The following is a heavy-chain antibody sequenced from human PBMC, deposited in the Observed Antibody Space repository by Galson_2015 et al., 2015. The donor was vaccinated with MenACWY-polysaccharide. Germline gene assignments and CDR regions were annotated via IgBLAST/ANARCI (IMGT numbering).Heavy chain of an antibody. CDR2: VSYDGSYK. J-gene: IGHJ4*02. CDR3: AKDDDTAALYSRFEH. D-gene: IGHD5-18*01. V-gene: IGHV3-30*18. CDR1: GFAFTSHG. Sequence: SLRLSCAASGFAFTSHGMHWVRQAPGKGLEWVAVVSYDGSYKYYADTVKGRFTISRDISKNTLYLQMNSLGSEDTAVYYCAKDDDTAALYSRFEHWGQGTLCTVSS.